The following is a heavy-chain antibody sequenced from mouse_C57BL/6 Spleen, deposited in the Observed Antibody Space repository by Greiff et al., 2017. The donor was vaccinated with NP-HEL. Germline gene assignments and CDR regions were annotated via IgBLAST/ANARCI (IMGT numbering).Heavy chain of an antibody. CDR2: IWSGGST. Sequence: QVQLKESGPGLVQPSQSLSITCTVSGFSLTSYGVHWVRQSPGKGLEWLGVIWSGGSTDYTAAFISRLSISKDNSKSQVFFKMNSLQADDTAIYYCARDYYYGSSAWFAYWGQGTLVTVSA. J-gene: IGHJ3*01. V-gene: IGHV2-2*01. CDR3: ARDYYYGSSAWFAY. CDR1: GFSLTSYG. D-gene: IGHD1-1*01.